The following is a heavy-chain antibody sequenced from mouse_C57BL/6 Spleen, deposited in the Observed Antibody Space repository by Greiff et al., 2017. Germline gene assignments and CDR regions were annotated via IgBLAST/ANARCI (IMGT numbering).Heavy chain of an antibody. CDR2: ISSGSSTI. D-gene: IGHD1-1*01. J-gene: IGHJ3*01. V-gene: IGHV5-17*01. Sequence: DVKLVESGGGLVKPGGSLKLSCAASGFTFSDYGMHWVRQAPEKGLEWVAYISSGSSTISYADTVKGRFTISRDNAKNTLFLQMTSLRSEDTAMYYCARTRSDWGQGTLVTVSA. CDR3: ARTRSD. CDR1: GFTFSDYG.